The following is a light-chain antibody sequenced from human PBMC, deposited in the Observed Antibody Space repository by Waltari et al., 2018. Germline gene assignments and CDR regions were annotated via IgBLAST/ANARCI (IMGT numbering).Light chain of an antibody. J-gene: IGKJ1*01. CDR1: QSISGA. CDR2: GAS. Sequence: EIVLTQSPGTLSLSPGERATLSCRASQSISGALAWYQQKPGQAPRLLIYGASNRATGIPDRFSGSWSGTEFGLTVSRLEPEDFAVYYCQHYVRLPVTFGQGTRVEI. CDR3: QHYVRLPVT. V-gene: IGKV3-20*01.